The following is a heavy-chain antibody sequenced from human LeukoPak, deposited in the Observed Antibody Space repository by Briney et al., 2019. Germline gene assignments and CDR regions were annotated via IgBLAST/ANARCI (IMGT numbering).Heavy chain of an antibody. D-gene: IGHD2-2*02. CDR1: GGSFSGYY. CDR3: ARYSADRYCSSTSCYIRSSSSLDY. Sequence: SETLSLTCAVYGGSFSGYYWSWIRQPPGKGREWIGEINHSGSTNYNPSLKSRVTISVDTSKNQFSLKLSSVTAADTAVYYCARYSADRYCSSTSCYIRSSSSLDYWGQGTLVTVSS. V-gene: IGHV4-34*01. J-gene: IGHJ4*02. CDR2: INHSGST.